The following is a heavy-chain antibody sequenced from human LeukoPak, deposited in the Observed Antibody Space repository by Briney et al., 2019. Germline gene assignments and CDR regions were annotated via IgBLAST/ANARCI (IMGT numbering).Heavy chain of an antibody. J-gene: IGHJ6*02. Sequence: PGGSLRLSCAASGFTFSSYWMDWVRQAPGKGLAWVSRINSDGSSTSYADSVKGRFTISRDNAKNTLYLQMNSLRAEDTAVYYCAGFSHKGVWGQGTTVTVSS. CDR2: INSDGSST. CDR3: AGFSHKGV. CDR1: GFTFSSYW. V-gene: IGHV3-74*01.